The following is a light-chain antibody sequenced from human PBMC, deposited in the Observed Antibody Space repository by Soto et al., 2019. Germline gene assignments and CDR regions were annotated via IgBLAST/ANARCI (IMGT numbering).Light chain of an antibody. Sequence: QSVLTQPRSVSGSPGQSVTISCTGTSSDVGGYNYVSWYQQHPGKAPKLMLYDVTKRPSGVPDRFSGSKSGNTASLTISGLQAEEEADYYRCSYAGSSGVFGGGTTLTVL. CDR3: CSYAGSSGV. CDR2: DVT. V-gene: IGLV2-11*01. J-gene: IGLJ2*01. CDR1: SSDVGGYNY.